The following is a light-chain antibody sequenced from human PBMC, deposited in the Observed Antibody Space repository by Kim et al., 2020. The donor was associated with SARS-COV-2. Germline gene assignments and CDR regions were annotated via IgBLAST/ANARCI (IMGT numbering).Light chain of an antibody. CDR3: QQYSSYPYT. CDR1: QNVYTW. Sequence: ASVGDNVTITCRASQNVYTWLAWYPQKPGKAPRVVIYTTSILESGVPSTFSGSGSGTEFSFTISGLQPDDLATYYCQQYSSYPYTFGQGTKVDIK. V-gene: IGKV1-5*03. CDR2: TTS. J-gene: IGKJ2*01.